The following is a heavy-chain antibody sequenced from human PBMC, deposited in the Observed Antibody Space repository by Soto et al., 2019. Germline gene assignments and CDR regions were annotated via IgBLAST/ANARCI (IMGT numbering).Heavy chain of an antibody. V-gene: IGHV4-31*03. Sequence: SETLSLTCTVSGGSISSGGYYWSWIRQHPGKGLEWIGYIYYSGSTYYNPSLKSRVTISVDTSKNQFSLKLSSVTAADTAVYYCACGYDYVWGSYRFDEWGQGTLVTGSS. CDR1: GGSISSGGYY. CDR2: IYYSGST. CDR3: ACGYDYVWGSYRFDE. D-gene: IGHD3-16*02. J-gene: IGHJ4*02.